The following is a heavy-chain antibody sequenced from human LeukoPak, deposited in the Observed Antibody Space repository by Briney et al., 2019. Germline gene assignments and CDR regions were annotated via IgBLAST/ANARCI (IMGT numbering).Heavy chain of an antibody. CDR3: AGDVLVSGGSYYHGF. D-gene: IGHD3-10*01. V-gene: IGHV1-24*01. CDR1: GYALTELS. J-gene: IGHJ4*02. Sequence: GASVKVSCKVSGYALTELSIHWVRQAPGKGFEWMGGVDPKDGETIYAQNFQDRVTVTDGRSTDTSYMELRGLTSEDTALYYCAGDVLVSGGSYYHGFWGQGTLVTVSS. CDR2: VDPKDGET.